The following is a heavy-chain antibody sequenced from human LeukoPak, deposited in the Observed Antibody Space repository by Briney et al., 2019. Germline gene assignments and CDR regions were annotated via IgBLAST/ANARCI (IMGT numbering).Heavy chain of an antibody. CDR1: GGSISSSSYY. J-gene: IGHJ4*02. V-gene: IGHV4-39*01. Sequence: SETLSLTCTVSGGSISSSSYYWGWVRQPPGKGLEWIGSIYYSGSTYYNPSLKSRITISVDTSKNQFSLKLSSVTAADMAVYYCARRFIAAIGTGGFDNWGQGTLVTASS. CDR2: IYYSGST. D-gene: IGHD6-13*01. CDR3: ARRFIAAIGTGGFDN.